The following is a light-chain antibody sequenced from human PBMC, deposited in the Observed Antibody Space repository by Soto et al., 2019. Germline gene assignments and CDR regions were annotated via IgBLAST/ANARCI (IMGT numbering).Light chain of an antibody. J-gene: IGKJ5*01. CDR2: DIS. V-gene: IGKV3-20*01. CDR3: QQYGSSEII. CDR1: QSLTNPY. Sequence: ENVLTQSPCTLSLSPGDRSXXXXXXRQSLTNPYIAWYQQKPGQAPRLLIYDISSRATGIPDRFSGSVSGTDFTLTITRLEPEDFAVFYCQQYGSSEIIFGQGTRLEI.